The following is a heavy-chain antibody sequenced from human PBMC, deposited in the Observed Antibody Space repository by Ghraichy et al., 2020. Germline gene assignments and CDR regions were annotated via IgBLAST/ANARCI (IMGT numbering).Heavy chain of an antibody. D-gene: IGHD4-23*01. CDR1: GGAITSSNYY. J-gene: IGHJ2*01. CDR3: AGSFAVIRYFQL. Sequence: SETLSLTFTVSGGAITSSNYYWGFIRQSPGKGLEWIGSLHHSGSTYYNPSLVSRVTISGDTSRNQFSLRLTSATAADTAVYYCAGSFAVIRYFQLWGRGTLVTVSS. CDR2: LHHSGST. V-gene: IGHV4-39*01.